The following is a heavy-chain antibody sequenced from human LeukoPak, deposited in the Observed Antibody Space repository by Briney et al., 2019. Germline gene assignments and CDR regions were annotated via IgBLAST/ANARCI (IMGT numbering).Heavy chain of an antibody. V-gene: IGHV3-30*03. Sequence: GGSLRLSCAASGFTFSDYGMHWVRQAPGKGLEWVAVISYDGSNKYYADSVKGRFTISRDNAKNSLYLQMNSLRAEDTAVYYCARDRGYFDWLLSGGFDYWGQGTLVTVSS. CDR3: ARDRGYFDWLLSGGFDY. CDR1: GFTFSDYG. D-gene: IGHD3-9*01. CDR2: ISYDGSNK. J-gene: IGHJ4*02.